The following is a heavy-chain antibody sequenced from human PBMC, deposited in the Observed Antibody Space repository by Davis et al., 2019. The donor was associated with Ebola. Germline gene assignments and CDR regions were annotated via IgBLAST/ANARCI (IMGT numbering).Heavy chain of an antibody. Sequence: MPSETLSLTCTVSGGSISSYYWSWIRQPPGKGLEWIGYIYYSGSTNYNPSLKSRVTISVDTSKNQFSLKLSSVTAADTAVYYCARHPRGSYFDYFDYWGQGTLVTVSS. J-gene: IGHJ4*02. CDR3: ARHPRGSYFDYFDY. D-gene: IGHD1-26*01. V-gene: IGHV4-59*08. CDR2: IYYSGST. CDR1: GGSISSYY.